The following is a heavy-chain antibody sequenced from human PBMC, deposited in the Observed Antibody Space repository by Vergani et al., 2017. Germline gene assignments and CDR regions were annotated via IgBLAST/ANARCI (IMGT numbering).Heavy chain of an antibody. J-gene: IGHJ4*02. CDR1: GYNFIGYY. V-gene: IGHV1-2*02. D-gene: IGHD3-16*01. Sequence: QVQLVQSGAELKKPGASVNFSCKATGYNFIGYYLIWVRQAPGQGLEWMGWINPNSGGTNYAQKFQGRVTMTRDTSTSTAYMELSRLRADDTAVFYCARDIMITFGEVNRFDYWGQGTLVTVSS. CDR2: INPNSGGT. CDR3: ARDIMITFGEVNRFDY.